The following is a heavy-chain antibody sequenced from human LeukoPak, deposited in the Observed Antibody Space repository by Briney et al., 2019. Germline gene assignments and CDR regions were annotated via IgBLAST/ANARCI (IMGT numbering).Heavy chain of an antibody. Sequence: GASVKASCKASGYTFTGYYIHWVRQAPGQGLEWMGWINPNSGGTNYAQKFQGRVTMTRDTSINTAYMEVSRLRSDDTAVYYCAREPVVLVPAAIFNWFDPWGQGTLVTVSS. CDR1: GYTFTGYY. CDR2: INPNSGGT. V-gene: IGHV1-2*02. D-gene: IGHD2-2*01. CDR3: AREPVVLVPAAIFNWFDP. J-gene: IGHJ5*02.